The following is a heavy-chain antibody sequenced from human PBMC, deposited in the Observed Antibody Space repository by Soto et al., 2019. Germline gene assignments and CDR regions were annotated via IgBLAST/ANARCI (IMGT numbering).Heavy chain of an antibody. V-gene: IGHV2-5*02. D-gene: IGHD2-21*02. CDR3: VHSRCGGDCLRSYLPHYYYGLDV. CDR1: GFSLNTGGLG. CDR2: IYWDGDT. Sequence: QITLKESGPTLVKPTQTLTLTCTFSGFSLNTGGLGVGWIRQPPGKALEWLALIYWDGDTRYSPSLKSRLSITKDTSNNQVVLTMTNMDPMDTATYYCVHSRCGGDCLRSYLPHYYYGLDVWGQGTTVTVSS. J-gene: IGHJ6*02.